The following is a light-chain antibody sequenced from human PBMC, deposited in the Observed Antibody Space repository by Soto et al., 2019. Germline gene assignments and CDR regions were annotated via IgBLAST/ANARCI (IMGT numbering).Light chain of an antibody. CDR1: QSVSSSY. Sequence: EIVLTQSPGTLSLSPGERATLSCRASQSVSSSYLAWYQQKPGQAPRLLIYGASSRATGIPDRFSGSGSGTDFTLTISRLEPEDFAVYYCQQYGSSPPLCPFGQGTKLEIK. J-gene: IGKJ2*02. CDR2: GAS. CDR3: QQYGSSPPLCP. V-gene: IGKV3-20*01.